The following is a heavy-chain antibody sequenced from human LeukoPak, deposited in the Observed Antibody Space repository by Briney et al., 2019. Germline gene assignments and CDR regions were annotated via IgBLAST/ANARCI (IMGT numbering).Heavy chain of an antibody. V-gene: IGHV5-51*01. CDR3: ARRGSHYYDSSGYLN. J-gene: IGHJ4*02. Sequence: GESLKISCKGSGYSFTSYWIGWVRQMPGKGLEWMGIIYPGGSDTRYSPSFQGQVTISADKSISTAYLQWSSLKASDTAMYYCARRGSHYYDSSGYLNWGQGTLVTVSS. CDR2: IYPGGSDT. CDR1: GYSFTSYW. D-gene: IGHD3-22*01.